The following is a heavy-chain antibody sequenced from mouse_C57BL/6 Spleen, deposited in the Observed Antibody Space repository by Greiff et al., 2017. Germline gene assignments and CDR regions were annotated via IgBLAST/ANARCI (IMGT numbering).Heavy chain of an antibody. CDR2: IYPGDGDT. CDR3: ARYAQATHYYSMDD. V-gene: IGHV1-82*01. J-gene: IGHJ4*01. CDR1: GYAFSSSW. D-gene: IGHD3-2*02. Sequence: VQLQQSGPELVKPGASVKISCKASGYAFSSSWMNWVKQRPGKGLEWIGRIYPGDGDTNYNGKFKGKATLTADKSSSTAYMQLSSLTSEDSAVYFCARYAQATHYYSMDDWGQGTSVTVSS.